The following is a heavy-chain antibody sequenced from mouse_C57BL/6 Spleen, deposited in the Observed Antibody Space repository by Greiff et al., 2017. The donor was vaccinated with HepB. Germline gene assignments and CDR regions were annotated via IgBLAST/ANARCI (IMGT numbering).Heavy chain of an antibody. J-gene: IGHJ3*01. CDR3: ARNGNYGFAY. CDR1: GYTFTSYG. CDR2: VYPRSGNT. D-gene: IGHD2-1*01. Sequence: VQRVESGAELARPGASVKLSCKASGYTFTSYGISWVKQRTGQGLEWIGEVYPRSGNTYYNEKFKGKATLTADKSSSTAYMELRSLTSEDSAVYFCARNGNYGFAYWGQGTLVTVSA. V-gene: IGHV1-81*01.